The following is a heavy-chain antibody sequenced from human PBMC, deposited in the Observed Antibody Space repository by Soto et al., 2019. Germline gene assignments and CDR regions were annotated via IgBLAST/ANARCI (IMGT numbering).Heavy chain of an antibody. J-gene: IGHJ3*02. Sequence: ASVKVSCKASGYTFTSYYMHWVRQAPGQGLEWMGIINPSGGSTSYAQKFQGRVTMTRDTSTSTVYMELSSLRSEDTAVYYCASFLAYCGGDCSVDAFDIWGQGTMVTVSS. V-gene: IGHV1-46*01. CDR2: INPSGGST. CDR3: ASFLAYCGGDCSVDAFDI. CDR1: GYTFTSYY. D-gene: IGHD2-21*02.